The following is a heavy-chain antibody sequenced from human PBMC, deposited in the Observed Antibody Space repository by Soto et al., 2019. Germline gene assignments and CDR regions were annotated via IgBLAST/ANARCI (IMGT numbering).Heavy chain of an antibody. Sequence: GGSLRLSCAASGFTFSDYYITWIRQAPGKGLEWVSYISSSSSYTNYADSVKGRFTISRDNAKNSLYLQMNSLRAEDTAVYYCARGPGLFNCGGDCRTLDYWGQGTLVTVSS. CDR1: GFTFSDYY. D-gene: IGHD2-21*02. J-gene: IGHJ4*02. CDR3: ARGPGLFNCGGDCRTLDY. V-gene: IGHV3-11*06. CDR2: ISSSSSYT.